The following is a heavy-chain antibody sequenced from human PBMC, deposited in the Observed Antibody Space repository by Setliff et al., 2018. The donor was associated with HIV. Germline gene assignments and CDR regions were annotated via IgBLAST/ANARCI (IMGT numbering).Heavy chain of an antibody. D-gene: IGHD3-22*01. CDR3: ASGYHYDTSGNFDLPFGY. V-gene: IGHV2-26*01. Sequence: SGPTLVNPTQTLTLTCTVSGFSLSNTRMGVSWIRQPPGKALEWLAHIFPNDEKSYSASLKSRVTITKDTSKNQVVLTMTNMDPVDTAVYYCASGYHYDTSGNFDLPFGYWGQGTLVTVSS. CDR2: IFPNDEK. CDR1: GFSLSNTRMG. J-gene: IGHJ4*02.